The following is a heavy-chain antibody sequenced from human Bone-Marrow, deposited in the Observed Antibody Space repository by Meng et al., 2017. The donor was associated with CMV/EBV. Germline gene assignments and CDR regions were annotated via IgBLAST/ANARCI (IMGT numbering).Heavy chain of an antibody. CDR3: ARDALQLRHNWFDP. Sequence: SGYAFPVFYVHWLRQAPGHGLEWMGWVSPSTGGSRIAQKFQGRVTMSRDMSINTAYMEVTDLRSDDTAVYYCARDALQLRHNWFDPWGQGTLVTV. D-gene: IGHD6-13*01. V-gene: IGHV1-2*02. CDR2: VSPSTGGS. J-gene: IGHJ5*02. CDR1: GYAFPVFY.